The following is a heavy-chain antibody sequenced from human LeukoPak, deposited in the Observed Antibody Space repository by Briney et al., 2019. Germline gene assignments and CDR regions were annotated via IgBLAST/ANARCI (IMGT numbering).Heavy chain of an antibody. CDR3: ARSDYGDYIFDY. J-gene: IGHJ4*02. CDR2: IYYSGST. V-gene: IGHV4-59*01. Sequence: SETLSLTCTVSGGSISSYYWSWLRQPPGKGLEWIGYIYYSGSTNYNPSLKSRVTISVDTSKNQFSPKLSSVTAADTAVYYCARSDYGDYIFDYWGQGTLVTVSS. CDR1: GGSISSYY. D-gene: IGHD4-17*01.